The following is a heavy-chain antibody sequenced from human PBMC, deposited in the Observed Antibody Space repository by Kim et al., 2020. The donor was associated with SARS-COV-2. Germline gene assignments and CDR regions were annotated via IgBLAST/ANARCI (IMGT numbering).Heavy chain of an antibody. V-gene: IGHV3-30-3*01. CDR3: ARDPPRQWLAYIYYYYGMDV. CDR2: ISYDGSNK. Sequence: GGSLRLSCAASGFTFSSYAMHWVRQAPGKGLEWVAVISYDGSNKYYADSVKGRFTISRDNSKNTLYLQMNSLRAEDTAVYYCARDPPRQWLAYIYYYYGMDVWGQGTTVTVSS. CDR1: GFTFSSYA. D-gene: IGHD6-19*01. J-gene: IGHJ6*02.